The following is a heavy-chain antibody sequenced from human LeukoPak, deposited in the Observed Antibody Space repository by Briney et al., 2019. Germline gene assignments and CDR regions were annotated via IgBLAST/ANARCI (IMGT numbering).Heavy chain of an antibody. J-gene: IGHJ4*02. V-gene: IGHV4-31*03. CDR3: ARWGLVGATYFDY. D-gene: IGHD1-26*01. CDR1: GGSISSGGYY. Sequence: SETLSLTCTVSGGSISSGGYYWSWIRQHPGKGLEWIGYIYYSGSTYYNPSLKSRVTISVVTSKNQFSLKLSSVTAADTAVYYCARWGLVGATYFDYWGQGTLVTVSS. CDR2: IYYSGST.